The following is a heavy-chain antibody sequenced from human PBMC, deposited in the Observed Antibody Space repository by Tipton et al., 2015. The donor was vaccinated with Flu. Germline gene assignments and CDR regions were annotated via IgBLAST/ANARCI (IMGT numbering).Heavy chain of an antibody. D-gene: IGHD3-22*01. Sequence: QLVQSGAEVKKPGESLKISCKGSRYNFRTYWIGWVRQVPGKGLEWVGVIYPGDSDTRYSPSFQGQVTISADKSISTTYLQWNSLKASDTAMYYCARLPPGSYYDTSCFYRSYFDYWGQGTQVTVSS. CDR3: ARLPPGSYYDTSCFYRSYFDY. CDR2: IYPGDSDT. J-gene: IGHJ4*02. V-gene: IGHV5-51*01. CDR1: RYNFRTYW.